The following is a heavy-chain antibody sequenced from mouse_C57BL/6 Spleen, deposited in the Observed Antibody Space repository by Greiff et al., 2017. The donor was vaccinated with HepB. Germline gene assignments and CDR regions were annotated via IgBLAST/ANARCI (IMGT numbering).Heavy chain of an antibody. CDR1: GFTFSNYW. D-gene: IGHD1-1*01. V-gene: IGHV6-3*01. CDR2: IRLKSDNYAT. Sequence: EVKLEESGGGLVQPGGSMKLSCVASGFTFSNYWMNWVRQSPEKGLEWVAQIRLKSDNYATHYAASVKGRFTISRDDSKSSVYLQMNNLRAEDTGIYYCTPDGIPFAYWGQGTLVTVSA. CDR3: TPDGIPFAY. J-gene: IGHJ3*01.